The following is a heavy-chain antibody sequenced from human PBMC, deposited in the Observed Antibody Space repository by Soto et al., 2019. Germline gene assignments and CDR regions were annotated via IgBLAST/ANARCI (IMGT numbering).Heavy chain of an antibody. Sequence: QVQLQESGPGLVKPSETLSLTCTVSGGSINNYYWSWIRQPPGKGLEWIGYIYYSGSTNYNPSLKSRVTISVDASRNQFPRKLSSVTAADPAVYYCARRYGGNFDSWGQGTLVTVSS. CDR2: IYYSGST. D-gene: IGHD1-26*01. V-gene: IGHV4-59*03. CDR1: GGSINNYY. CDR3: ARRYGGNFDS. J-gene: IGHJ4*02.